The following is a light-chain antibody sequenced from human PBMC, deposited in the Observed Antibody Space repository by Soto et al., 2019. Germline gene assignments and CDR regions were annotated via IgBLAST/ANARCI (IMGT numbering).Light chain of an antibody. J-gene: IGKJ1*01. CDR1: QSITSW. Sequence: DIQMTQYPSTLSASVGDRVTITCRASQSITSWLAWYQQKPGKAPKLLIYKASSLESGVPSRFSGSGSGTEFTLTISSLQPDDFATYYCQHYISYPWTFGQGTKVDNK. CDR2: KAS. CDR3: QHYISYPWT. V-gene: IGKV1-5*03.